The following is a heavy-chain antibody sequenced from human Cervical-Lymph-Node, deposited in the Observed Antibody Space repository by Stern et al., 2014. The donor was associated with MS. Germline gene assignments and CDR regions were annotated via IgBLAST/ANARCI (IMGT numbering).Heavy chain of an antibody. J-gene: IGHJ4*02. V-gene: IGHV5-51*01. D-gene: IGHD4-17*01. CDR3: ARDYGDYAFDY. CDR1: GYSFTANW. Sequence: EVQLEESGAEVKKPGESLKISCKGSGYSFTANWIAWVRQMPGKGLEWMGIIYPGDSDARYSPSFQGQVTIAADKSISTAYLQWSSLKASDTAMYYCARDYGDYAFDYWGQGTLVTVSS. CDR2: IYPGDSDA.